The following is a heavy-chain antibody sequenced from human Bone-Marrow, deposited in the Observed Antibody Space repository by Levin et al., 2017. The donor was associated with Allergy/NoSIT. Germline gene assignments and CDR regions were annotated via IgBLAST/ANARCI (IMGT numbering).Heavy chain of an antibody. CDR1: GDSISSGYYY. CDR3: ARSLAVAGNRFDF. CDR2: VFQSGST. J-gene: IGHJ4*02. Sequence: SETLSLTCTVSGDSISSGYYYWDWIRQSPGKGLEWIGNVFQSGSTSYNPSLQSRVTMSVDTSENQFPLKMTSVTAADTAFYYCARSLAVAGNRFDFWGQGILVTVSS. D-gene: IGHD6-19*01. V-gene: IGHV4-39*06.